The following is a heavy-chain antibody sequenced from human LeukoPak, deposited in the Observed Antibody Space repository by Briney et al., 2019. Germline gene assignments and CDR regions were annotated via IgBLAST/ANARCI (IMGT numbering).Heavy chain of an antibody. CDR3: ARGRQDYGRAFAI. D-gene: IGHD4-17*01. J-gene: IGHJ3*02. CDR2: ISSSSSYI. V-gene: IGHV3-21*01. CDR1: GFTFTSYS. Sequence: GGSLRLSCAASGFTFTSYSMNWVRQAPGKGLEWVSSISSSSSYIYYADSVKGRFTISRDNAKNSLYLQMNSLRAEATAVYYCARGRQDYGRAFAIWGQGTMVTVSS.